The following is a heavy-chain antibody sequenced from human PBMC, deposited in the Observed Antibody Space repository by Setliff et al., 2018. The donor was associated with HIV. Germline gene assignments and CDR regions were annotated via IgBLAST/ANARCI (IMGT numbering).Heavy chain of an antibody. V-gene: IGHV4-4*09. Sequence: SETLSLTCTVSGGSITSYYWNWIRQSPGKGLEWIGYIFDSGTTKYNPSVTSRVTISVDASKNQFFLQLISVTAADTAVYYCARKGNWNYPYDYWGQGTLVTVSS. CDR1: GGSITSYY. D-gene: IGHD1-7*01. CDR3: ARKGNWNYPYDY. J-gene: IGHJ4*02. CDR2: IFDSGTT.